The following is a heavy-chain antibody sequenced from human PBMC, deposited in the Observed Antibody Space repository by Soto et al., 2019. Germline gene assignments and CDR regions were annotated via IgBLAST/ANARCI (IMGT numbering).Heavy chain of an antibody. Sequence: QVPLVESGGGVVRPGTSLRLSCAASGFSFTTYGMHCVRQAPGKGLAWVAFVSYDGNVKHYADSVQGRFTISRDNSKNTLYLQMNSLRADDTAVYFCAKDSSAWTLDYWGQGTPVTVSS. CDR1: GFSFTTYG. CDR2: VSYDGNVK. CDR3: AKDSSAWTLDY. J-gene: IGHJ4*02. V-gene: IGHV3-30*18. D-gene: IGHD6-19*01.